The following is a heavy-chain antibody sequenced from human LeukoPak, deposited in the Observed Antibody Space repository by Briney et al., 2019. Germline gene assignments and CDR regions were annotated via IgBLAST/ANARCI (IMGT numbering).Heavy chain of an antibody. D-gene: IGHD3-9*01. J-gene: IGHJ4*02. CDR1: GFTFSSYG. CDR3: AKSDDWSGMYYFDY. Sequence: GGSLRLSCAASGFTFSSYGMSWVRQAPGKELEWVSAISGSGGSTYYADSVKGRFTISRDNSKNTLYLQMNSLRAEDTAVFYCAKSDDWSGMYYFDYWGQGTLVTVSS. CDR2: ISGSGGST. V-gene: IGHV3-23*01.